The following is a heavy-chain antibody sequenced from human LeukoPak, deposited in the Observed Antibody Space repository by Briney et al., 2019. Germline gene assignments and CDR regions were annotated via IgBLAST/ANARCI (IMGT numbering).Heavy chain of an antibody. CDR3: ARAMWGSYSRSYGMDV. Sequence: ASVKVSCKASGYTFTSYYMHWVRQAPGQGLEWMGITNPSGGSTSYAQKFQGRVTMTRDTSTSTVYMELSSLRSEDTAVYYCARAMWGSYSRSYGMDVWGQGTTVTVSS. J-gene: IGHJ6*02. V-gene: IGHV1-46*01. D-gene: IGHD1-26*01. CDR1: GYTFTSYY. CDR2: TNPSGGST.